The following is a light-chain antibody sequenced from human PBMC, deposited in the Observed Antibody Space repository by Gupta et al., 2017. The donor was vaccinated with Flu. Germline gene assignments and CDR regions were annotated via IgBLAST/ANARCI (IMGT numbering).Light chain of an antibody. J-gene: IGLJ3*02. CDR2: DVS. CDR1: SSDVGGYNY. CDR3: CSYAGNYNWV. Sequence: SVSGSPGQSVTISCTGTSSDVGGYNYVSWYQQHPGKAPKLMIYDVSKRPSGVPDRFSGSKSGNTASLTISGLQAEDEADYYCCSYAGNYNWVFGGGTKLTVL. V-gene: IGLV2-11*01.